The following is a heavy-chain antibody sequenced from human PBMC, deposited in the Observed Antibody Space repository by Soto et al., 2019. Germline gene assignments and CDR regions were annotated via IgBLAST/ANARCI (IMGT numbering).Heavy chain of an antibody. J-gene: IGHJ4*02. Sequence: PGGALRVSCAASVFTFSSYAMHWVGQAPGKGLEWVAVISYDGSNKYYADSVKGRFTISRDNSKNTLYLQMNSLRAEDTAVYYCARDMLQQWLAFDYWGQGTMVTVSS. CDR3: ARDMLQQWLAFDY. CDR1: VFTFSSYA. V-gene: IGHV3-30-3*01. D-gene: IGHD6-19*01. CDR2: ISYDGSNK.